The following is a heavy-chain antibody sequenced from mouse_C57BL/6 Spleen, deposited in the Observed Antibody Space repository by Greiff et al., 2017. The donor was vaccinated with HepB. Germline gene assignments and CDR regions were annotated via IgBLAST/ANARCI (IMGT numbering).Heavy chain of an antibody. D-gene: IGHD1-1*01. V-gene: IGHV1-81*01. Sequence: QVQLQQSGAELARPGASVKLSCKASGYTFTSYGISWVKQRTGQGLEWIGEIYPRSGNTYYNEKFKGKATLTADKSPSTAYMELRSLTSEDSAVYYCAILITTVVATDFDVWGTGTTVTVSS. CDR1: GYTFTSYG. CDR3: AILITTVVATDFDV. J-gene: IGHJ1*03. CDR2: IYPRSGNT.